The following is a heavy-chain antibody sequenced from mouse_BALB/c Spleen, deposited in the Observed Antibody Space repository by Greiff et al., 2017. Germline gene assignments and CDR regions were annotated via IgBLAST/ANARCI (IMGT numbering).Heavy chain of an antibody. CDR2: ISYSGST. D-gene: IGHD2-3*01. V-gene: IGHV3-2*02. CDR3: ARGGWLLRAMDY. J-gene: IGHJ4*01. CDR1: GYSITSDYA. Sequence: EVMLVESGPSLVKPSQSLSLTCTVTGYSITSDYAWNWIRQFPGNKLEWMGYISYSGSTSYNPSLKSRISITRDTSKNQFFLQLNSVTTEDTATYYGARGGWLLRAMDYWGQGTSVTVSS.